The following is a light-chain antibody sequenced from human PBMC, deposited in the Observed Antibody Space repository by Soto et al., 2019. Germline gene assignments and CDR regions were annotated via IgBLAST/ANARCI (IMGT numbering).Light chain of an antibody. Sequence: VISMTQSPPLLSASLGDRVAISCRLSQGICNYLAWYQQNNGKTPELLIYGESTVQHVVPSRFSGSGSGTDFTLNISCLQTDEGASDSCQQYHNLPITFGPGTTVDIK. CDR3: QQYHNLPIT. J-gene: IGKJ3*01. CDR2: GES. V-gene: IGKV1D-8*01. CDR1: QGICNY.